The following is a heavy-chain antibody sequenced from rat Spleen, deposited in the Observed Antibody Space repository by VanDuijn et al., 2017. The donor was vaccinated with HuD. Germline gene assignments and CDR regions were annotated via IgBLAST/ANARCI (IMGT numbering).Heavy chain of an antibody. V-gene: IGHV5-31*01. CDR2: ISSDGRRN. J-gene: IGHJ2*01. D-gene: IGHD1-1*01. CDR1: GFTFNNYW. CDR3: TRHPDYSNYFDY. Sequence: EVQLVESGGGLVQPGRSLKLSCVASGFTFNNYWMTWIRQAPGKGLEWVATISSDGRRNYYRDSVKGRFTISRDNAKNSLYLQMDSLRSADTATYYCTRHPDYSNYFDYWGQGVMVTVSS.